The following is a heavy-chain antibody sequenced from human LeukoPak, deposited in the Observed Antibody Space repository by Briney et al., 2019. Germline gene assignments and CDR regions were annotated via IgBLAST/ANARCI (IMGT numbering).Heavy chain of an antibody. CDR3: AGSYGSGSYYSDY. Sequence: GGSLRLSCAASGFTFSNYAMSWVRQAPGKGLEWVSTISGGGGGTYYADSVKGRFTISRDNSKNTLYLQMNSLRAEDTAVYYCAGSYGSGSYYSDYWGQGTLVTVSS. D-gene: IGHD3-10*01. CDR2: ISGGGGGT. V-gene: IGHV3-23*01. CDR1: GFTFSNYA. J-gene: IGHJ4*02.